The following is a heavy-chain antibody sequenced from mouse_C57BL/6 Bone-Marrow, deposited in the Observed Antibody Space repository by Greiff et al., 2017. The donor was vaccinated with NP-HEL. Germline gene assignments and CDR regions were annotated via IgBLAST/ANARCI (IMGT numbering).Heavy chain of an antibody. Sequence: GGGLVQPKGSLKLSCAASGFTFNTYAMHWVRQAPGKGLEWVARIRSKSSNYATYYADSVKDRFTISRDDSQSMLYLQMNNLKTEDTAMYYCVRDPGSSSDWYFDVWGTGTTVTVSS. CDR1: GFTFNTYA. J-gene: IGHJ1*03. CDR3: VRDPGSSSDWYFDV. CDR2: IRSKSSNYAT. D-gene: IGHD1-1*01. V-gene: IGHV10-3*01.